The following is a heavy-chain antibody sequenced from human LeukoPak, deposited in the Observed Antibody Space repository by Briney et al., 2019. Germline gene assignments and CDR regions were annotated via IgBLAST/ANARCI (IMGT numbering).Heavy chain of an antibody. CDR3: ARAGSPPGPKKYAFDI. J-gene: IGHJ3*02. Sequence: SSETLSLTCAVYGGSFSGYYWSWIRQPPGKGLEWIGEINHSGSTNYNPSLKSRVTISVDTSKNQFSLKLSSVTAADTAVYYCARAGSPPGPKKYAFDIWGQGTMVTVSS. CDR2: INHSGST. V-gene: IGHV4-34*01. CDR1: GGSFSGYY.